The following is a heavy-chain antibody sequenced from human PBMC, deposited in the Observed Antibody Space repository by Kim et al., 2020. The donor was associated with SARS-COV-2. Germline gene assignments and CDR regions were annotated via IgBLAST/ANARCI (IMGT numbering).Heavy chain of an antibody. D-gene: IGHD3-10*01. CDR2: INAGNGNT. J-gene: IGHJ5*02. Sequence: ASVKVSCKASGYTFTSYAMHWVRQAPGQRLEWMGWINAGNGNTKYSQKFQGRVTITRDTSASTAYMELSSLRSEDTAVYYCARDLGTYGSGTPTSWFDPWGQGTLVTVSS. CDR1: GYTFTSYA. CDR3: ARDLGTYGSGTPTSWFDP. V-gene: IGHV1-3*01.